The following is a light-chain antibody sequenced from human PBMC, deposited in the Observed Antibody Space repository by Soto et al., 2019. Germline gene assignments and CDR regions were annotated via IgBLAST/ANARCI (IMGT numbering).Light chain of an antibody. J-gene: IGKJ1*01. V-gene: IGKV3-15*01. CDR2: GAS. Sequence: EIVMTQSPATVSVSPGERATLSCRASQSVSSTLAWYQQKPGQAPRLLIYGASTRATGIPVRFSGSGSGTEFTLTISSLQSEDFAVYYCQQYNDWPRKFGQGTKV. CDR3: QQYNDWPRK. CDR1: QSVSST.